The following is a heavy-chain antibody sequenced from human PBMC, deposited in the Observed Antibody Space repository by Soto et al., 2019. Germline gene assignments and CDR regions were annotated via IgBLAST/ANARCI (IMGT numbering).Heavy chain of an antibody. V-gene: IGHV1-46*01. Sequence: QVQLVQSGAEVTRPGASVKVSCKASGYSFISHYIHWVRQAPGQGLEWMGFINPSGGSATLAQKFQGRVTMTRDTSITTVYMELSSLRSEDAAVYYCARDYLSSKLSLSYFDFWGQGTLVTVSS. CDR1: GYSFISHY. CDR3: ARDYLSSKLSLSYFDF. D-gene: IGHD2-2*01. CDR2: INPSGGSA. J-gene: IGHJ4*02.